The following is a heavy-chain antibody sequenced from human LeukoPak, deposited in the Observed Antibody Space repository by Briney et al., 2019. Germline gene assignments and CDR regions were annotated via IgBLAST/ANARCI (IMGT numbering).Heavy chain of an antibody. CDR3: AIGTYYYDSSGLDY. CDR2: IYYSGST. D-gene: IGHD3-22*01. J-gene: IGHJ4*02. CDR1: GGSVSSGSYY. Sequence: SETLSLTCTVSGGSVSSGSYYWSWIRQPPGKGLEWIGYIYYSGSTNYNPSLKSRVTISVDTSKNQFSLKLSSVTAADTAFYYCAIGTYYYDSSGLDYWGQGTLVTVSS. V-gene: IGHV4-61*01.